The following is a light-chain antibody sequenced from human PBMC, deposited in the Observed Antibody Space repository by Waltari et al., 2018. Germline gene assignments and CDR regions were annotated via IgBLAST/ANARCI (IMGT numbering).Light chain of an antibody. CDR2: EVT. CDR3: CSYAGLGIYV. V-gene: IGLV2-23*02. Sequence: QSGLTQPASVSGSPGQSITVSCTGTSRDVGNYNLVSWYQQYPGKSPKLMVYEVTKRPSGFPYRFSGSKSGNTASLTISGLQSEDEADYYCCSYAGLGIYVFGTGTKVTVL. CDR1: SRDVGNYNL. J-gene: IGLJ1*01.